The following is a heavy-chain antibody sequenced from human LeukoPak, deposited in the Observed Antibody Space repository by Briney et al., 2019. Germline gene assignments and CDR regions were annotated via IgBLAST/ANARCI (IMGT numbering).Heavy chain of an antibody. J-gene: IGHJ5*02. V-gene: IGHV1-2*02. CDR2: INPNSGGT. D-gene: IGHD3-16*02. CDR1: GYTFTSYD. Sequence: ASVKVSCKASGYTFTSYDISWVREAPGQGLEWMGWINPNSGGTNYAQKFQGRVTMTRDTSINTAYMELSRLRFDDTAVYYCATLEGLWGSSRPYNWFDPWGQGTLVTVSS. CDR3: ATLEGLWGSSRPYNWFDP.